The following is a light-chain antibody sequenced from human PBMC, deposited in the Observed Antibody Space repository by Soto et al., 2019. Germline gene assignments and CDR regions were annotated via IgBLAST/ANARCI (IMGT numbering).Light chain of an antibody. CDR3: SSYTTSAPYV. V-gene: IGLV2-14*01. CDR2: EVT. Sequence: QSVLTQPASVSGSPGQSITISCTGTSSDVGAYNFVSWYQFHPGRAPKLIIYEVTIRPSGVSNRFSGSKSGNTASLTISGLQAEDEADYYCSSYTTSAPYVFGSGTKVPS. CDR1: SSDVGAYNF. J-gene: IGLJ1*01.